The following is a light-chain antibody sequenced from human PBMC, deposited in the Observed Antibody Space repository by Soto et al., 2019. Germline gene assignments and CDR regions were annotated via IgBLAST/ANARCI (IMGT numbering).Light chain of an antibody. J-gene: IGKJ3*01. V-gene: IGKV3-20*01. CDR1: QSINAGW. CDR3: QHYGSSPPFT. Sequence: EIVLTQSPGTLSLSPGARATLSCRASQSINAGWLAWFQQRPGQAPRLLIYGASNRAAGIPDRFSGSGSGTGFTLTISRLEPEDFAVYYCQHYGSSPPFTFGPGTKVDMK. CDR2: GAS.